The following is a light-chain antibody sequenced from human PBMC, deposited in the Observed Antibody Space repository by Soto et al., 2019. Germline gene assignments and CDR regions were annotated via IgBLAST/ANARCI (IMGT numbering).Light chain of an antibody. Sequence: QSVLTQPASVSGSPGQSITISCTGTSSDVGSYNLVSWYQQHPGKAPKLMIYEGSKRPSGVSNRFSGSKSGNTASLTNSGLQAEDEADYYCCSYAGSSTLVFGGGTKLTVL. CDR3: CSYAGSSTLV. J-gene: IGLJ2*01. CDR2: EGS. V-gene: IGLV2-23*01. CDR1: SSDVGSYNL.